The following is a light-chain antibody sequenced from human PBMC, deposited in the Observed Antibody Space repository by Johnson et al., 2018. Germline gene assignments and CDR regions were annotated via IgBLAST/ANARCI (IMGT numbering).Light chain of an antibody. CDR1: SSNIGNNY. CDR2: ENN. V-gene: IGLV1-51*02. J-gene: IGLJ1*01. CDR3: GQWDSNLSAGNV. Sequence: QSVLTQPPSVSAAPGQKVTISCSGSSSNIGNNYVSWYQQLPGTAPKLLIYENNKRPSGIPDRFFGFKSGTSATLGSTGLQTGDEADNSCGQWDSNLSAGNVFATWTKVTFL.